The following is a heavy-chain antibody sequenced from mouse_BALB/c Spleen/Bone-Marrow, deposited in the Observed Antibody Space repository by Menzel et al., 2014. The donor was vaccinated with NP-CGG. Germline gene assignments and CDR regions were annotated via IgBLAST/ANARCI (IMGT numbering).Heavy chain of an antibody. CDR3: TRTYEYFDY. V-gene: IGHV1-69*02. CDR2: IYPSDNYT. Sequence: QVQLKESGAELVRLGASVKLSCKASGYISTSYWINWVKQRPGEGLEWIGNIYPSDNYTNYNQKFKDKATLTVDKSSSTAYMQLSSPTSEDSAVYYCTRTYEYFDYWGQGTTLTVSS. D-gene: IGHD2-3*01. CDR1: GYISTSYW. J-gene: IGHJ2*01.